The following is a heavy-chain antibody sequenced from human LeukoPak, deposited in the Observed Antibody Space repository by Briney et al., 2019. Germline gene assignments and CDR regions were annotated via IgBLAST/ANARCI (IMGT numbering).Heavy chain of an antibody. CDR1: GFIFGTYT. CDR3: AREFHGYSFGSFDS. CDR2: ISGNGADT. D-gene: IGHD5-18*01. V-gene: IGHV3-64*01. Sequence: GGSLRLSCAASGFIFGTYTLHWFRQAPGKGLEYVSAISGNGADTYYANSLRGRFRISRDNAKNTMFLQMDSLRIDDTAVYYCAREFHGYSFGSFDSWGQGTLVSVSS. J-gene: IGHJ4*02.